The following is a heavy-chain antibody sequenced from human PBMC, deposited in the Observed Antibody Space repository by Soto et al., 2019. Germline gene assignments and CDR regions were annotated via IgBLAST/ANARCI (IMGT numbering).Heavy chain of an antibody. CDR3: ARRDGTYQGWFDP. CDR2: INGGNDNT. J-gene: IGHJ5*01. V-gene: IGHV1-3*01. D-gene: IGHD1-26*01. Sequence: ASVKVSFKASGYTFTSYALHWMRQAPGQRLEWMGWINGGNDNTKFSQKFQGRVSITRDTSANTAYMGLSSLRSADTAVYYCARRDGTYQGWFDPWGQGTLVTVSS. CDR1: GYTFTSYA.